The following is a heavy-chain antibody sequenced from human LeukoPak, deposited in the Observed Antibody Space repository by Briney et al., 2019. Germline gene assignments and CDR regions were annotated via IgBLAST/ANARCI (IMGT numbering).Heavy chain of an antibody. CDR1: GFTVSSNY. Sequence: GGSLRLSCAASGFTVSSNYMSWVRQAPGKGLEWVSVIYSGGSTYYADSVKGRFTISRDNSMNTLYLQMNSLRAEDTAVYYCARGARGYYDFWSGYYTAEYFQHWGQGTLVTVSS. V-gene: IGHV3-66*02. J-gene: IGHJ1*01. CDR3: ARGARGYYDFWSGYYTAEYFQH. D-gene: IGHD3-3*01. CDR2: IYSGGST.